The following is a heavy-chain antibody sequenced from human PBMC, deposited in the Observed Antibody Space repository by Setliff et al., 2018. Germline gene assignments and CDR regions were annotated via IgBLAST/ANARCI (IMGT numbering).Heavy chain of an antibody. Sequence: SETLSLTCTVSDDSFTSSRYYWGWIRQAPGSGLEWIGSISYSGTPYYNASVESRVTISIDTSRNKFSLELRSVTVADTATYYCVRPGGTTVVARHFDYWGSGILVTVSS. CDR2: ISYSGTP. J-gene: IGHJ4*01. V-gene: IGHV4-39*01. D-gene: IGHD2-15*01. CDR3: VRPGGTTVVARHFDY. CDR1: DDSFTSSRYY.